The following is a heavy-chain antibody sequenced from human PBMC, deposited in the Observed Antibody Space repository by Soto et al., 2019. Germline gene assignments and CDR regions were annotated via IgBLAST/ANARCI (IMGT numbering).Heavy chain of an antibody. D-gene: IGHD5-18*01. Sequence: GESLKISCKASGYSFTSYWITWVRQTPEKGLEWMGRIDPSDSYTNYSPSFQGHITISTDKSISTVYLQWSSLKASDTAMYYCARAVGETAVVNWLDPWGQGNLVTVSS. CDR3: ARAVGETAVVNWLDP. V-gene: IGHV5-10-1*01. J-gene: IGHJ5*02. CDR2: IDPSDSYT. CDR1: GYSFTSYW.